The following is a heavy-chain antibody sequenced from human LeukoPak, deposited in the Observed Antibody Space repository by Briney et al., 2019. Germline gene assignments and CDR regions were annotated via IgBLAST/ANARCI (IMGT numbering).Heavy chain of an antibody. CDR1: GFTFSSYA. CDR3: AKAPSMVRGVPYYYYMDV. Sequence: PGGSLRLSCAASGFTFSSYAIHWVRQAPGKGLEWVAFIRYDGSNKYYADSVKGRFTISRDNSKNTLYLQMNSLRAEDTAVYYCAKAPSMVRGVPYYYYMDVWGKGTTVTVSS. J-gene: IGHJ6*03. D-gene: IGHD3-10*01. CDR2: IRYDGSNK. V-gene: IGHV3-30*02.